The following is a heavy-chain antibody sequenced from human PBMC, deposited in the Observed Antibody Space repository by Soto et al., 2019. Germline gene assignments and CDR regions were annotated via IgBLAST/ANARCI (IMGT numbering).Heavy chain of an antibody. CDR3: ARMPESAHHDY. CDR1: GYTFTDYY. J-gene: IGHJ4*02. V-gene: IGHV1-2*02. D-gene: IGHD6-6*01. Sequence: QVQLVQSGAEVKMPGASVKVSCKASGYTFTDYYVHWVRQAPGQGLEWVAWINPKTGSTHYAQKFQGRVTMTRDTSINTAYMEVTSLTSDDTAVYYCARMPESAHHDYWGQGTLVTVSS. CDR2: INPKTGST.